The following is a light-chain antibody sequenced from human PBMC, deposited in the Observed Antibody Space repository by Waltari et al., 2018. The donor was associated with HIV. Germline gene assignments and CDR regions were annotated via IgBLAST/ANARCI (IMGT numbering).Light chain of an antibody. CDR2: DDD. Sequence: QSVLTQPPSVSGAPGQRVTISCTGRTSTIRGPPVHWFRQLPGAAPKLLIYDDDVRPSGVSDRFSGSKSDTSASLAIAGLQAEDEADYYCQSYDDTVSLEVFGGGTRLTVL. J-gene: IGLJ2*01. CDR1: TSTIRGPP. CDR3: QSYDDTVSLEV. V-gene: IGLV1-40*01.